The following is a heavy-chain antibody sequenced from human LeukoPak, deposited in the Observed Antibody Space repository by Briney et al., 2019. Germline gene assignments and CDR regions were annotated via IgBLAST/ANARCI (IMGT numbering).Heavy chain of an antibody. CDR3: ARAPGIAVAGTFDY. D-gene: IGHD6-19*01. CDR2: ISNRGTDT. V-gene: IGHV3-21*04. CDR1: GFTFSSYA. J-gene: IGHJ4*02. Sequence: PGGSLRLSCAASGFTFSSYAMTWVRQAPGKGLEWVSAISNRGTDTYYADSVKGRFTISRDNAKNSLYLQMNSLRAEDTAVYYCARAPGIAVAGTFDYWGQGTLVTVSS.